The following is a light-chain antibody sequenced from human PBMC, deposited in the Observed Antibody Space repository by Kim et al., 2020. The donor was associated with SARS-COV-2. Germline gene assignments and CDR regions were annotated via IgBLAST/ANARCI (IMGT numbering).Light chain of an antibody. J-gene: IGLJ3*02. Sequence: GQSVTISCTGTNSDVGGYDYVSWYQHHPGKGPTLIIYDVIERPSGGPDRFSGSKSGNKASLTIFGLQSEDEAEYYCCSFAGTNTFLFGGGTQLTVL. CDR2: DVI. CDR1: NSDVGGYDY. V-gene: IGLV2-11*01. CDR3: CSFAGTNTFL.